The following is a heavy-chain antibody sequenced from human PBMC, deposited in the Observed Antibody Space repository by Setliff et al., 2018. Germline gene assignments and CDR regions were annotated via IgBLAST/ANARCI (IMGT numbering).Heavy chain of an antibody. V-gene: IGHV5-51*01. D-gene: IGHD1-1*01. Sequence: GESLKISCKGSGYTFTNYWIDWVRQMPGKGLEWMGVVYPGDSDTRYSPSSQGQVTISADKSISTAYLHWSSLKVSDTAMYYCTRHGTVDAFDYWGQGTMVTVSS. CDR1: GYTFTNYW. CDR2: VYPGDSDT. CDR3: TRHGTVDAFDY. J-gene: IGHJ3*01.